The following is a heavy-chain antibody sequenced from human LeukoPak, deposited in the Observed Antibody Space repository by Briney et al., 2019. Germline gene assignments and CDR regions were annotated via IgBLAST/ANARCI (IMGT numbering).Heavy chain of an antibody. CDR3: ARAGGYDQYYYYYYMDV. D-gene: IGHD5-12*01. V-gene: IGHV1-2*02. CDR2: INPNSGGT. CDR1: EYTFTDYY. J-gene: IGHJ6*03. Sequence: ASVKVSCKTSEYTFTDYYMHWVRQAPGQGLEWMGWINPNSGGTNSAQKFQGRVTMTRDTSISTAYMELSRLRSDDTAVYYCARAGGYDQYYYYYYMDVWGKGTTVTISS.